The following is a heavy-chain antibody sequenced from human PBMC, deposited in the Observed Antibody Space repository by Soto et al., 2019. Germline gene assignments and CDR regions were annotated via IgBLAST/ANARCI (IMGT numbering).Heavy chain of an antibody. Sequence: QVQLVESGGGVVQPGRSLRLSCAASGFTFSSYAMHWFRQAPGKGLEWVAVISYDGSNKYYADSVKGRFTISRDNSKNTLYLQMNSLRAEDTAVYYCARGISSGWYGEDYYYDGMDVWGQGTTVTVSS. J-gene: IGHJ6*02. CDR3: ARGISSGWYGEDYYYDGMDV. D-gene: IGHD6-19*01. CDR1: GFTFSSYA. CDR2: ISYDGSNK. V-gene: IGHV3-30-3*01.